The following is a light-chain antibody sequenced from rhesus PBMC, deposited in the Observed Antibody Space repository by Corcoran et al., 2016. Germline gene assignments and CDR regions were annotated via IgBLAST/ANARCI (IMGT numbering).Light chain of an antibody. CDR3: QQYNDLLPFT. J-gene: IGKJ3*01. Sequence: EIVMTQSPATLSLSPGETATLSCRASESVGSYLAWYQQKPGQAPKLLVHSAYFRGTGIPDRFSGSGSRTEVTLTISRLEPEDVGVYHCQQYNDLLPFTFGPGTKLDIK. CDR2: SAY. V-gene: IGKV3-40*03. CDR1: ESVGSY.